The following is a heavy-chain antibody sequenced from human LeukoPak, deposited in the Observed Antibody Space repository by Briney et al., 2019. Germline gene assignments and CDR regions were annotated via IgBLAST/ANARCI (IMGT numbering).Heavy chain of an antibody. Sequence: PSETLSLTCTVSGYSVSSDDCWGWIRQPPGEGLEWIGSVCHSGTTYYNPSLKSRVTISIDTSKNQSSLRLSSVTAADTAVYYCARDGWRYCSGGSCYLLVPGHAFDIWGQGTMVTVSS. CDR3: ARDGWRYCSGGSCYLLVPGHAFDI. D-gene: IGHD2-15*01. CDR2: VCHSGTT. CDR1: GYSVSSDDC. V-gene: IGHV4-38-2*02. J-gene: IGHJ3*02.